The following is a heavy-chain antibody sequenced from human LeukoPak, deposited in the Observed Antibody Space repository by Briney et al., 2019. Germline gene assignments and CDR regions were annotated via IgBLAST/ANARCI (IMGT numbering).Heavy chain of an antibody. D-gene: IGHD1-1*01. V-gene: IGHV7-4-1*02. Sequence: GASVKVSCKASGYTFTSYYMHWVRQAPGQGLEWMGNIDAKTGNAMYAQSFTGHFAFSLDTSVSTAFLQINNLKTEDTAFYYCARGTPTPGVDFWGQGTLVSVSS. CDR1: GYTFTSYY. CDR3: ARGTPTPGVDF. J-gene: IGHJ4*02. CDR2: IDAKTGNA.